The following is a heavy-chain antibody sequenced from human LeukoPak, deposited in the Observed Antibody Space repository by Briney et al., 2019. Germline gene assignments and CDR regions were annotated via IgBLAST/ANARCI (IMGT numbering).Heavy chain of an antibody. CDR2: ISYDGSNK. CDR3: ARDRDYYGSGSLDY. CDR1: GFTFSSYA. D-gene: IGHD3-10*01. Sequence: PGRSLRLSCAASGFTFSSYAMHWVRQAPGKGLEWVAVISYDGSNKYYADSVKGRFTISRDNSKNTLYLQMNSLRAEDTAVYYCARDRDYYGSGSLDYWGQGTLVTVSS. V-gene: IGHV3-30*04. J-gene: IGHJ4*02.